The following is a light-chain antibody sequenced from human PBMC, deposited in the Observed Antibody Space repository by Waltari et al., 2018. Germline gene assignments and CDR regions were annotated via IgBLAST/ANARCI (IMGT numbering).Light chain of an antibody. J-gene: IGKJ1*01. V-gene: IGKV3-20*01. CDR1: QSVSRA. Sequence: EIVLTQSPGSLSSSPGERVTLSCRASQSVSRALAWYQQKPGQAPRLLSFGASNRATGTPDRFSGRGSGTVSSLTISRREPEDFAVYYCQRYVRLPATFGRGTKVEIK. CDR3: QRYVRLPAT. CDR2: GAS.